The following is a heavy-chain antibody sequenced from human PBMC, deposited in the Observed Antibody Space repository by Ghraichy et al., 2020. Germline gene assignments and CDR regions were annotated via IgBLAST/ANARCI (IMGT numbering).Heavy chain of an antibody. V-gene: IGHV3-23*01. D-gene: IGHD3-22*01. CDR1: GFTFSNHA. CDR3: AKGGSWGDGYGDY. J-gene: IGHJ4*02. Sequence: GGSLRLSCAASGFTFSNHAMSWVRQAPGKGLEWVSAISGSDISTFYVDSVRGRFTISRDNSKNTLYLQMNSLRAEDTAVYYCAKGGSWGDGYGDYWGQGTLVTVSS. CDR2: ISGSDIST.